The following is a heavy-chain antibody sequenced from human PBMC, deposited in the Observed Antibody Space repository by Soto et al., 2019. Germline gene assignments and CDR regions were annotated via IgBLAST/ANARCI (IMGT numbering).Heavy chain of an antibody. D-gene: IGHD2-2*02. V-gene: IGHV1-2*02. J-gene: IGHJ6*01. Sequence: ASLSVSFKASGYSCSAYCRHWLLQGPVHGLEWMGLINPKSGGTYFEEKFQCRVTLTRDTSISTAYMEVNRLRSDDTASYYCTRENIENRAGISDEFAIWGPGTTLIVSS. CDR1: GYSCSAYC. CDR3: TRENIENRAGISDEFAI. CDR2: INPKSGGT.